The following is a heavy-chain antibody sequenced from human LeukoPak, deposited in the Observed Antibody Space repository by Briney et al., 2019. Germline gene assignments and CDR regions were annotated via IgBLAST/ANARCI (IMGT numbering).Heavy chain of an antibody. CDR1: GFTFSSYA. Sequence: GGSLRLSCAASGFTFSSYAMHWVRQAPGKGLEWVAVISYDGSNKYYADSVKGQFTISRDNSKNTLYLQMNSLRAEDTAVYYCARDLPGDLQGAFDIWGQGTMVTVSS. J-gene: IGHJ3*02. V-gene: IGHV3-30-3*01. CDR3: ARDLPGDLQGAFDI. D-gene: IGHD7-27*01. CDR2: ISYDGSNK.